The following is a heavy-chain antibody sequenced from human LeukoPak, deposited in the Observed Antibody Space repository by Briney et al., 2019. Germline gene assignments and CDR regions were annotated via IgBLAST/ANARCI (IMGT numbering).Heavy chain of an antibody. J-gene: IGHJ6*02. Sequence: SVKVSCKASVYTFTSYGISWVRQAPGQGLEWMGWSSAYNGNTNYAQKLQGRVTMTTGTSTSTAYMELRSLRSDDTAVYYCARRVRIGGYDLRYYYYYGMDVWGQGTTVTVSS. D-gene: IGHD5-12*01. CDR3: ARRVRIGGYDLRYYYYYGMDV. CDR2: SSAYNGNT. V-gene: IGHV1-18*01. CDR1: VYTFTSYG.